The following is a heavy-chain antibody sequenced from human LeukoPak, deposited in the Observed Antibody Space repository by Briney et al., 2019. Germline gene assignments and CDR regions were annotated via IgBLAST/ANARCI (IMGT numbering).Heavy chain of an antibody. D-gene: IGHD4-23*01. V-gene: IGHV3-21*01. J-gene: IGHJ6*03. Sequence: GGSLRVSCAASGFSFSSYTMNWVRQAPGKGPECVSSITSSSSYIYYADSVKGRFTISRDNARNSLYLQMNSLRAEDTALYYCARDGDTVLTRGYYYYMDVWGKGTTVTVSS. CDR2: ITSSSSYI. CDR3: ARDGDTVLTRGYYYYMDV. CDR1: GFSFSSYT.